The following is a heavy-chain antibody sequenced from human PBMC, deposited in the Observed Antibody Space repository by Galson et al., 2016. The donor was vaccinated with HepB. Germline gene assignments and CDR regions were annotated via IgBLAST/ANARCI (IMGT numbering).Heavy chain of an antibody. CDR1: GYSFTSHS. J-gene: IGHJ4*02. CDR2: ITTYSGDT. CDR3: ARDRDNYGSGSDC. Sequence: SVKVSCKASGYSFTSHSISWVRQAPGQGLEWMGYITTYSGDTYYAPNLQGRVTMTTDTSTRTAYMELRSLRSDDTAVYYCARDRDNYGSGSDCWGQGTLVTVSS. V-gene: IGHV1-18*01. D-gene: IGHD3-10*01.